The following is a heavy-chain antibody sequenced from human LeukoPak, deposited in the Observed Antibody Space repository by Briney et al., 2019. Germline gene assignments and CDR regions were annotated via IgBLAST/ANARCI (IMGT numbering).Heavy chain of an antibody. CDR2: ISSSSSTI. Sequence: PGGSLRLSCAASGFTFSSYSMNWVRQAPGKGLEWVSFISSSSSTIYYADSVKGRFTISRDNAKNSLYLQMNSLRAEDTAVYYCVRDGAVVTSGSYPWRYFQYWAWAPWSPSPQ. D-gene: IGHD3-10*01. V-gene: IGHV3-48*01. CDR1: GFTFSSYS. CDR3: VRDGAVVTSGSYPWRYFQY. J-gene: IGHJ1*01.